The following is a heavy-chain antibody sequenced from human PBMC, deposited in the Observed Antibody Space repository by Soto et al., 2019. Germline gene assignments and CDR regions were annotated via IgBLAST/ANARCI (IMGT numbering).Heavy chain of an antibody. Sequence: VEPGGDVVQPGRSLRLSGAASGFGFGSFGMHCVRQAPGHGLEWLAFISRDGLNTFYADSVRGRFTLSRDYSQSTMSLQMSALRDEDTAIYYCARGNLSFDFDSWGRGALVTGSS. V-gene: IGHV3-30*03. CDR3: ARGNLSFDFDS. D-gene: IGHD2-15*01. CDR1: GFGFGSFG. J-gene: IGHJ4*02. CDR2: ISRDGLNT.